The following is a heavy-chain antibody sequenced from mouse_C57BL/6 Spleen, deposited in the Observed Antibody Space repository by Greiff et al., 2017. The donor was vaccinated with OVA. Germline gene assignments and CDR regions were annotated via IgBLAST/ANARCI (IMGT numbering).Heavy chain of an antibody. CDR1: GYTFTDYY. Sequence: EVQLQQSGPELVKPGASVKISCKASGYTFTDYYMNWVKQSHGKSLEWIGDINPNNGGTSYNQKFKGKATLTVDKSSSTAYMELRSLTSEDSAVYYCARRGYSNGYAMDYRGKGASVTVSS. J-gene: IGHJ4*01. D-gene: IGHD2-5*01. CDR3: ARRGYSNGYAMDY. CDR2: INPNNGGT. V-gene: IGHV1-26*01.